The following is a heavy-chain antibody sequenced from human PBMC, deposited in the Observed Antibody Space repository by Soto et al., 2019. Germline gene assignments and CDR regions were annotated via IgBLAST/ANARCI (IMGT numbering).Heavy chain of an antibody. CDR1: GDSVSSKTAA. V-gene: IGHV6-1*01. J-gene: IGHJ5*02. CDR2: TYFRSRWYN. D-gene: IGHD3-9*01. CDR3: ARVSFDHFVHWFDP. Sequence: SQTLSLTCAISGDSVSSKTAAWNWIRQSPSRGLEWLGRTYFRSRWYNDYAISVKSRITINPDTSKNQFSLLLNSVTPEDTVVYYCARVSFDHFVHWFDPWGQGTPVTVSS.